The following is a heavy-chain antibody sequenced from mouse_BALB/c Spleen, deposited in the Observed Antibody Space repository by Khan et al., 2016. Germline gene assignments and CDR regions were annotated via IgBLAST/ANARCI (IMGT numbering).Heavy chain of an antibody. V-gene: IGHV1-7*01. CDR1: GYTFISYW. J-gene: IGHJ4*01. CDR3: AYYRYDYAMDY. CDR2: INPSTGYT. Sequence: QVQLQQPGAELAKPGASVKMSCKASGYTFISYWMHWVKQRPGQGLEWIGYINPSTGYTEYNQKFKDKATLTADKSSSTAYMQLSSLTSEDSAVYYCAYYRYDYAMDYWGQGTSVTVSS. D-gene: IGHD2-14*01.